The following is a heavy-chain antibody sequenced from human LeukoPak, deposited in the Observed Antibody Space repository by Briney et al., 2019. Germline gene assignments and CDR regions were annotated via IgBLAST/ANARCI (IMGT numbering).Heavy chain of an antibody. D-gene: IGHD3-10*01. CDR2: IYYSGST. J-gene: IGHJ4*02. CDR3: AREGTYFGSGTYYIREHNFFFDS. Sequence: SETLSLTCTVSGGSISSSSYYWGWIRQSPGKGLDWIGSIYYSGSTYYNPSLKSRVTLSVDTSKNQFSVKLSSVAAADTAVYYCAREGTYFGSGTYYIREHNFFFDSWGQGTLVTVSS. CDR1: GGSISSSSYY. V-gene: IGHV4-39*07.